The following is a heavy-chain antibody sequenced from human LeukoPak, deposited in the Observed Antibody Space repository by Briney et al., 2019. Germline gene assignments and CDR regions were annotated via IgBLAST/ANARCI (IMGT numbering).Heavy chain of an antibody. Sequence: GGSLRLSCAASGFTFSSYGMHWVRQAPGKGLEWVAVIWYDGSNKYYADSVKGRFTISRDNSKNTLYLQMNSLRAEDTAVYYRARDMYQYYDFWSGYRYYYGMDVWGQGTTVTVSS. CDR2: IWYDGSNK. V-gene: IGHV3-33*01. D-gene: IGHD3-3*01. CDR3: ARDMYQYYDFWSGYRYYYGMDV. CDR1: GFTFSSYG. J-gene: IGHJ6*02.